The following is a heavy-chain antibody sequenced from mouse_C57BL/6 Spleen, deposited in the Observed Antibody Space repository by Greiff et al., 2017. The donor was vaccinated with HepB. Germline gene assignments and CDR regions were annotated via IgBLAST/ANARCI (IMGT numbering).Heavy chain of an antibody. CDR3: ARWGITTVVAPYYFDY. CDR2: IYPRSGNT. CDR1: GYTFTSYG. D-gene: IGHD1-1*01. Sequence: QVQLQQSGAELARPGASVKLSCKASGYTFTSYGISWVKQRTGQGLEWIGEIYPRSGNTYYNEKFKGKATLTADTSSSTAYMELRSLTSEDSAVYFCARWGITTVVAPYYFDYWGQGTTLTVSS. V-gene: IGHV1-81*01. J-gene: IGHJ2*01.